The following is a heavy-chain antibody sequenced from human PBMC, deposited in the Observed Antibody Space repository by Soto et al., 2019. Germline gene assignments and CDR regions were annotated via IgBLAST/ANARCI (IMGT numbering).Heavy chain of an antibody. CDR1: GYTFTSYG. CDR3: ARAPYGSGSYYPDY. V-gene: IGHV1-18*01. J-gene: IGHJ4*02. D-gene: IGHD3-10*01. CDR2: ISAYNGNT. Sequence: ASVKVSCKASGYTFTSYGISWVRQATGQGLEWMGWISAYNGNTNYAQKLQGRVTMTTDTSTSTAYMELRSLRSDDTAVYYCARAPYGSGSYYPDYWGQGTLVTVSS.